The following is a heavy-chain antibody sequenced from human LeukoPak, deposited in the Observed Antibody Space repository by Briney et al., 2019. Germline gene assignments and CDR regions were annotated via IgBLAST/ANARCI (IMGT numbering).Heavy chain of an antibody. CDR1: VGSISSHY. D-gene: IGHD3-10*01. Sequence: SETLSLTCTVSVGSISSHYWSWIRQPPGKGLEWIAYISYSGRTNFNPSLKSRVTISIDTSKNQFSLNLTSVTSADAAVYYCARTRDSVSSDYWGQGALVTVSS. V-gene: IGHV4-59*11. CDR3: ARTRDSVSSDY. CDR2: ISYSGRT. J-gene: IGHJ4*02.